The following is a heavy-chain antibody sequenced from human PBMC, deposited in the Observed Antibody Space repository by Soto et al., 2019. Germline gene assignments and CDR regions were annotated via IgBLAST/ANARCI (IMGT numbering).Heavy chain of an antibody. CDR2: IIPIFGTA. J-gene: IGHJ6*02. D-gene: IGHD6-6*01. CDR1: GGTFSSYA. V-gene: IGHV1-69*01. CDR3: ARDRLDVAARPNYYYYGMDV. Sequence: QVQLVQSGAEVKKPGSSVKVSCKASGGTFSSYAISWVRQAPGQGLEWMGGIIPIFGTANYAQKFQGRVTITADESASTAYMELSSLRSEDTAVYYCARDRLDVAARPNYYYYGMDVRGQGTTVTVSS.